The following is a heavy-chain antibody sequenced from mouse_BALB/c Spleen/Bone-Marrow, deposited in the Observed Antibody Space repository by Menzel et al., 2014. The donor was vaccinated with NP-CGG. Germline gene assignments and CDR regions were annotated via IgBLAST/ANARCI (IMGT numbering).Heavy chain of an antibody. CDR2: INPSSGYT. J-gene: IGHJ2*01. Sequence: QVQLKQSGAELARPGASVKMSCKASGYTFXSYTMHWVKQRPGQGLEWIGYINPSSGYTNYNQKFKDKATLTADKSSSTAYMQLSSLTSEDSSVYYCARFITTATEYFDYWGQGTTLTVSS. CDR1: GYTFXSYT. D-gene: IGHD1-2*01. V-gene: IGHV1-4*01. CDR3: ARFITTATEYFDY.